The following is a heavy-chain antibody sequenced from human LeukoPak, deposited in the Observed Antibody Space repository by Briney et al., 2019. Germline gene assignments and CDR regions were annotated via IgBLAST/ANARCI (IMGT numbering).Heavy chain of an antibody. CDR2: ISYDGNDK. D-gene: IGHD6-13*01. CDR1: GFTFSSYS. CDR3: AKDLYGSNWYNWFDP. Sequence: PGGSLRLSCAASGFTFSSYSMNWVRQAPGKGLDWVAVISYDGNDKYYADSVKGRFTISRDNSKNTLYLQMDSLRAEDTAVYYCAKDLYGSNWYNWFDPWGQGTLVTVSS. V-gene: IGHV3-30*18. J-gene: IGHJ5*02.